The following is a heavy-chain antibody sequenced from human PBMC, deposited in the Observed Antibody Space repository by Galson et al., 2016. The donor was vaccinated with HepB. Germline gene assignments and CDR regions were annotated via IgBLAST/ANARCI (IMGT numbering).Heavy chain of an antibody. CDR1: GFTFDDHG. CDR2: ITWNGGTR. V-gene: IGHV3-20*04. Sequence: SLRLSCAASGFTFDDHGMSWVRQVPGKGLEWVSGITWNGGTRGYADSVKGRFTISRDNAKNALYLEMSSLRLEDTALYYCARFGLLRDAFDLWGQGTMVIVSS. J-gene: IGHJ3*01. CDR3: ARFGLLRDAFDL. D-gene: IGHD3-10*01.